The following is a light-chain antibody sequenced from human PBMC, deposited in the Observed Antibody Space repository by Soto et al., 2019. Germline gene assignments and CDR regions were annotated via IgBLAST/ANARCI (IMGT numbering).Light chain of an antibody. J-gene: IGLJ1*01. CDR1: SRDVGGYNY. Sequence: QSALTQPASVSGSPGQSITISCTGTSRDVGGYNYVSWHQQHPGKAPKVIITEVSNRPSGVSNRFSGSKSGNTASLTINGLRSDDEADYYCAAWDDNLNAYVFGSGTKLTVL. V-gene: IGLV2-14*01. CDR3: AAWDDNLNAYV. CDR2: EVS.